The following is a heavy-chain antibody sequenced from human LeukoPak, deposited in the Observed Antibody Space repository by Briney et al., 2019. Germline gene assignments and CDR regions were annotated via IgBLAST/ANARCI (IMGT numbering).Heavy chain of an antibody. CDR1: GFTFSSYG. CDR2: IRYDGSNK. Sequence: GGSLRLSCAASGFTFSSYGMHWVRQAPGKGLEWVAFIRYDGSNKYYADSVKGRFTISRDNSKNTLYLQMNSLRAEDTAVFYCVKVRDFGEYRSFDYWGQGTLVTVSS. D-gene: IGHD4-17*01. V-gene: IGHV3-30*02. CDR3: VKVRDFGEYRSFDY. J-gene: IGHJ4*02.